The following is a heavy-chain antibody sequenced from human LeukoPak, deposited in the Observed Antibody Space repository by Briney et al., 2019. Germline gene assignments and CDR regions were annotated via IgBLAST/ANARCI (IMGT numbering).Heavy chain of an antibody. CDR1: GFTFSSYG. CDR2: ISGSGGST. J-gene: IGHJ3*01. V-gene: IGHV3-23*01. D-gene: IGHD3-22*01. Sequence: PGGSLRLSCAASGFTFSSYGMSWVRQAPGKGLEWVSAISGSGGSTYYADSVKGRFTISRDNSKNTLYLQMNSLRAEDTAVYYCAKGPTFYYDSSDYESTWGQGTMVTVSS. CDR3: AKGPTFYYDSSDYEST.